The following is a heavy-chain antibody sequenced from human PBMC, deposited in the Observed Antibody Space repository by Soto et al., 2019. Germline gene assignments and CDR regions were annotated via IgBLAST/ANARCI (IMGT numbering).Heavy chain of an antibody. CDR2: IYYSGST. CDR1: GGSISSSSYY. CDR3: ARQKAIFGVVIIFFDY. Sequence: SETLSLTCTVSGGSISSSSYYWGWIRQPPGKGLEWIGSIYYSGSTYYNPSLKSRVTISVDTSKNQFSLKLSSVTAPDTAVYYCARQKAIFGVVIIFFDYWGQGTLVTVSS. V-gene: IGHV4-39*01. D-gene: IGHD3-3*01. J-gene: IGHJ4*02.